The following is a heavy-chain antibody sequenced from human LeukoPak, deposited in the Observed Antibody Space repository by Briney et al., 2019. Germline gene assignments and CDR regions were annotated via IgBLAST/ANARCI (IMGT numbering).Heavy chain of an antibody. J-gene: IGHJ3*02. V-gene: IGHV4-59*08. CDR1: GGSISSYY. CDR2: IYYSGST. D-gene: IGHD4-17*01. Sequence: SETLSLTCTVSGGSISSYYWSWIRQPPGKGLEWIGYIYYSGSTNYNPSLKSRVTISVDTSKNQFSLKLSSVTAADTAVYYCARRSRNYGDYVWGPFDIWGQGTMVTVSS. CDR3: ARRSRNYGDYVWGPFDI.